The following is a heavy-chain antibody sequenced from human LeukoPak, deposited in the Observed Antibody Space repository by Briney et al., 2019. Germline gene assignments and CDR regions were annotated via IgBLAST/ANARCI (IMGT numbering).Heavy chain of an antibody. V-gene: IGHV3-7*01. CDR1: GFTFSSYW. CDR3: ARVAIVVVPAAILDLVDFWSGYQRYYFDY. D-gene: IGHD2-2*02. CDR2: IKQDGCEK. Sequence: GGSLRLSCAASGFTFSSYWMSWVRQAPGKGLEWVANIKQDGCEKYYVDSVKGRFAISRDNAKNSLYLQMNSLRAEDTAVYYCARVAIVVVPAAILDLVDFWSGYQRYYFDYWGQGTLVTVSS. J-gene: IGHJ4*02.